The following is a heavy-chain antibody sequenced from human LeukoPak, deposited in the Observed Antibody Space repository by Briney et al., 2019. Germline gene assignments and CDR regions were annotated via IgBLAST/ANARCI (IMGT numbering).Heavy chain of an antibody. CDR3: ARQVSSGRSWFDP. V-gene: IGHV5-51*01. Sequence: GESLKISFKGSGYRFTSYWIGWVRQMPGKGLEWMGIIYPGDSDTRYSPYFQGQVTISADKYITTDYLQWSSLKASDTAMYYCARQVSSGRSWFDPWGRGTLVDVSS. D-gene: IGHD6-19*01. J-gene: IGHJ5*02. CDR2: IYPGDSDT. CDR1: GYRFTSYW.